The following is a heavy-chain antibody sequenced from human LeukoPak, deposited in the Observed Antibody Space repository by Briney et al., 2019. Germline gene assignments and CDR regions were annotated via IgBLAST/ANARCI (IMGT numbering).Heavy chain of an antibody. CDR1: GFTFNSFS. CDR2: ISSSSSYI. V-gene: IGHV3-21*05. CDR3: ARDFPGIADI. J-gene: IGHJ3*02. Sequence: GGSLRLSCAASGFTFNSFSMNWVRQAPGKGLEWVSYISSSSSYIYYADSVKGRFTISRDNAKNSLYLQMNSLRAEDTAVYYCARDFPGIADIWGQGTMVTVSS. D-gene: IGHD6-13*01.